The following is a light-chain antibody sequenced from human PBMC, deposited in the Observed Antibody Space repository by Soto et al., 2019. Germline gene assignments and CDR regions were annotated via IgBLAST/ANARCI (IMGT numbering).Light chain of an antibody. J-gene: IGKJ3*01. CDR3: QQYDNLPFT. V-gene: IGKV1-33*01. Sequence: DIQMTQSPSSLSASVGDRVTITCQASQDTSNYLNWYQQIPGQAPKLLIYGASNLETGVPSRFSGSASGTDFSFTISSLQPEDIATYYCQQYDNLPFTFGPGTKVDIK. CDR1: QDTSNY. CDR2: GAS.